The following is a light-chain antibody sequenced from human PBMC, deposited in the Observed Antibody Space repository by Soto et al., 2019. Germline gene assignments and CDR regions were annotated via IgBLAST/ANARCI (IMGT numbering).Light chain of an antibody. J-gene: IGKJ5*01. CDR3: QQRSNWPIT. Sequence: EIVLTQYSATLSLSPGGRATLSCRASQSISNYLAWYQQKPGQAPRLLIYDASNRATGIPARFSGSGSGTDFTLTISSLEPEDFAVYYCQQRSNWPITFGQGTRLEI. V-gene: IGKV3-11*01. CDR2: DAS. CDR1: QSISNY.